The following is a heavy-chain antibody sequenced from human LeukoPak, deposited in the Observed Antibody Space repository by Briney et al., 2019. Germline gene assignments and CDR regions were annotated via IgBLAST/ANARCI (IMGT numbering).Heavy chain of an antibody. Sequence: SETLSLTCTVSGVSISSYYWSWIRQPPGKGLEWIGYIYYSGSTNYNPSLKSRVTISVDTSKNQFSLKLSSVTAADTAVYYCARGYYGGVDAFDIWGQGTMVTVSS. J-gene: IGHJ3*02. CDR3: ARGYYGGVDAFDI. CDR1: GVSISSYY. V-gene: IGHV4-59*01. D-gene: IGHD4-23*01. CDR2: IYYSGST.